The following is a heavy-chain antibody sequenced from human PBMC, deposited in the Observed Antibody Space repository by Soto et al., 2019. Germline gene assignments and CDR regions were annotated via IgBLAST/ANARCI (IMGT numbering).Heavy chain of an antibody. D-gene: IGHD3-22*01. Sequence: ASVKVSCKVSGYTLTELSMHWVRQAPGKGLEWIGGFDPEDGETIYAQKFQGRVTMTEDTSTDTAYMELSSLRSEDTAVYYCATDQLYYYDSSGYCFDYWGQGTLVTVSS. V-gene: IGHV1-24*01. CDR3: ATDQLYYYDSSGYCFDY. J-gene: IGHJ4*02. CDR2: FDPEDGET. CDR1: GYTLTELS.